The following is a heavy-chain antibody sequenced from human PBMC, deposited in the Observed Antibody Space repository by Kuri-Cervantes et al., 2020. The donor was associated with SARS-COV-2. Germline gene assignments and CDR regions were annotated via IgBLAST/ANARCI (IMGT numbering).Heavy chain of an antibody. CDR2: IYPGDSDT. D-gene: IGHD4-17*01. Sequence: GSLRLSCKGSGYSFTSYWIGWVRQMPGKGLEWMGIIYPGDSDTRYSPSFQGQVTISADKSISTAYLQWSSLKASDTAMYYCARTTVPSDAFDIWGQGTMVTVSS. CDR3: ARTTVPSDAFDI. CDR1: GYSFTSYW. J-gene: IGHJ3*02. V-gene: IGHV5-51*01.